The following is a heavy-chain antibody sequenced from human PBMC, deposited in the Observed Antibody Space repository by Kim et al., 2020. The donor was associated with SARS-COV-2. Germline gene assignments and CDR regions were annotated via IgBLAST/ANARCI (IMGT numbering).Heavy chain of an antibody. CDR2: ISGDGGST. CDR1: GFTFDDYA. J-gene: IGHJ4*02. CDR3: AKAPRGYSSSWYTAPFDY. D-gene: IGHD6-13*01. V-gene: IGHV3-43*02. Sequence: GGSLRLSCAASGFTFDDYAMHWVRQAPGKGLEWVSLISGDGGSTYYADSVKGRFTISRDNSKNSLYLQMNSLRTEDTALYYCAKAPRGYSSSWYTAPFDYWGQGTLVTVSS.